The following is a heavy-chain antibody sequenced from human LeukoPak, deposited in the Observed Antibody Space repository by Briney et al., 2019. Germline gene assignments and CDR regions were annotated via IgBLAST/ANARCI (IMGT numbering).Heavy chain of an antibody. Sequence: ASVKVSCKASGYTFTSYYMHWVRQAPRQGLEWMGIINPSGGSTSYAQKFQGRVTMTGDTSTSTVYMELSSLRSEDTAVYYCASFGVVTPNTFGWGQGTLVTVSS. J-gene: IGHJ4*02. D-gene: IGHD3-3*01. CDR2: INPSGGST. CDR1: GYTFTSYY. V-gene: IGHV1-46*01. CDR3: ASFGVVTPNTFG.